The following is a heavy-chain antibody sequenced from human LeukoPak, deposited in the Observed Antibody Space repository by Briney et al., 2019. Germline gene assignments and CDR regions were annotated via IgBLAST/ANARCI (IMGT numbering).Heavy chain of an antibody. D-gene: IGHD3-9*01. V-gene: IGHV1-69*13. J-gene: IGHJ6*04. Sequence: SVKVSCKASGGTFSSYAISWVRQAPGQGLEWMGGIIPIFGTANYAQKFQGRVTITADESTSTAYMELSSLRSEDTAVYYCARDAGILTGYFFGMDVWDKGTTVTVSS. CDR1: GGTFSSYA. CDR2: IIPIFGTA. CDR3: ARDAGILTGYFFGMDV.